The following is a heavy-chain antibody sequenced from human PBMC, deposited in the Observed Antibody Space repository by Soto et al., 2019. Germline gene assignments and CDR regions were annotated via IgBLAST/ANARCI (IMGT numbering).Heavy chain of an antibody. CDR1: GYTFTIYY. CDR3: ATGPIAAAGPIFFDY. J-gene: IGHJ4*02. V-gene: IGHV1-46*01. CDR2: INPSGGST. Sequence: ASVKVSCKASGYTFTIYYMHWVRQAPGQGLEWMGIINPSGGSTSYAQKFQGRVTMTEDTSTDTAYMELSSLRSEDTAVYYCATGPIAAAGPIFFDYWGQGTLVTVSS. D-gene: IGHD6-13*01.